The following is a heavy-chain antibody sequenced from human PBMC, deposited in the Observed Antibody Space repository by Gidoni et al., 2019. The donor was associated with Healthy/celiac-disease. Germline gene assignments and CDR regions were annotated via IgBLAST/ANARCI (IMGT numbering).Heavy chain of an antibody. Sequence: QVQLVESGGGVVQPGRSLRLSCAASGFTFSSYAMHWVRQAPGKGLEWVAVISYDGSNKYYADSVKGRFTISRDNSKNTLYLQMNSLRAEDTAVYYCAQLTGYYGGRYYYGMDVWGQGTTVTVSS. D-gene: IGHD3-9*01. J-gene: IGHJ6*02. CDR2: ISYDGSNK. CDR1: GFTFSSYA. V-gene: IGHV3-30-3*01. CDR3: AQLTGYYGGRYYYGMDV.